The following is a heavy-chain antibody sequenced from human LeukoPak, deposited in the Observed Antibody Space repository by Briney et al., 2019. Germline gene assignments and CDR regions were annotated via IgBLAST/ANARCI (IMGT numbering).Heavy chain of an antibody. CDR3: AKGAVESLDYYFYMEV. V-gene: IGHV3-23*01. Sequence: GGSLRLSCAASGFTFSSYAMSWVRQAPGKGLEWVSTISGSGGGGSTYTADSVKGRFIISRDNSKNMLYIQMNSLRAEDTAVYYCAKGAVESLDYYFYMEVWGKGTTVTVSS. D-gene: IGHD1-1*01. CDR2: ISGSGGGGST. J-gene: IGHJ6*03. CDR1: GFTFSSYA.